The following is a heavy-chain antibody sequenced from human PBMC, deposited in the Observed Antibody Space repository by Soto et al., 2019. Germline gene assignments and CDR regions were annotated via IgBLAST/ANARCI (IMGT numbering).Heavy chain of an antibody. D-gene: IGHD6-19*01. Sequence: VKVSCKASGGTFSSYTISWVRQAPGQGLEWMGRIIPILGIANYAQKFQGRVTITADKSTSTAYMELSSLRSEDTAVYYCARGIAVAGGHYGMDVWGQGTTVTVSS. CDR1: GGTFSSYT. CDR3: ARGIAVAGGHYGMDV. V-gene: IGHV1-69*02. J-gene: IGHJ6*02. CDR2: IIPILGIA.